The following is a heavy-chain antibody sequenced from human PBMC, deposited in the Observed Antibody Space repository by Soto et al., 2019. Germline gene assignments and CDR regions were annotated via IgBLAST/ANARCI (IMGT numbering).Heavy chain of an antibody. CDR2: SSGSSTST. Sequence: EVQLSGSGGGLVQPGGSLRLSCAASGFTFSSYAMSWVRQAPGKGLEWVLASSGSSTSTYYADSVKGRFTISRDNSTTTLYLQMNSLRAEDTAVYYCAKDPSSGFAMENYFAYWGQGTLVTVSS. J-gene: IGHJ4*02. D-gene: IGHD3-10*01. CDR3: AKDPSSGFAMENYFAY. CDR1: GFTFSSYA. V-gene: IGHV3-23*01.